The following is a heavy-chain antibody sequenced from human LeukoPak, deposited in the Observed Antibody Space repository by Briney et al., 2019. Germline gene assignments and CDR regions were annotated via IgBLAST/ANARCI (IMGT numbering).Heavy chain of an antibody. Sequence: ASVKVSCKASGGTFSSSAISWVRQAPGQGLEWMGGIIPIFGSPNYAQKFQGRVTFTTDESTSTAYMELSSLRSEDTAVYYCARADPDYGDWGVHYWGQGSLVTVSS. CDR1: GGTFSSSA. D-gene: IGHD4-17*01. V-gene: IGHV1-69*05. CDR2: IIPIFGSP. J-gene: IGHJ4*02. CDR3: ARADPDYGDWGVHY.